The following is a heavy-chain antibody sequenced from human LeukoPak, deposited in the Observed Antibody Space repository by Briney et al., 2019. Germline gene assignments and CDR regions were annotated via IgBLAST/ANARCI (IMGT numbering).Heavy chain of an antibody. CDR3: ARARIAAAGTGAIDV. CDR2: FSATDGSA. Sequence: PGGSLRLSCAASGFSFSNYGMTWVRQAPGKGLEWVSAFSATDGSAQYAESVKGRFTISRDNSKNSLYLQLNSLWDDDTAVYYCARARIAAAGTGAIDVRGPGTMVTVSS. D-gene: IGHD6-13*01. CDR1: GFSFSNYG. V-gene: IGHV3-23*01. J-gene: IGHJ3*01.